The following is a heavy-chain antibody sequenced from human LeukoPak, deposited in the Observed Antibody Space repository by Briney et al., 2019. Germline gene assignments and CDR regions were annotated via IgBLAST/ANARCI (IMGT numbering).Heavy chain of an antibody. V-gene: IGHV4-38-2*01. J-gene: IGHJ4*02. CDR2: IYHRGST. CDR1: GYSISSGYQ. D-gene: IGHD2-2*01. Sequence: PSETLSLTCAVSGYSISSGYQWAWIRQSPGKGLEWIGSIYHRGSTHYNPSLKSRVTISVDTSKNQFSLKLSSVTAAETAVYYCARHGEYHPRGPNYFDYWGQGTLVTVSS. CDR3: ARHGEYHPRGPNYFDY.